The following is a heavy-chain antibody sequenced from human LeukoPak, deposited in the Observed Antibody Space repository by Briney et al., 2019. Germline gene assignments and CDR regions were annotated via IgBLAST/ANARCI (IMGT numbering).Heavy chain of an antibody. D-gene: IGHD3-3*01. Sequence: ASVKVSCKVSGYTLTELSMHWVRQAPGKGLGWMGGFDPEDGETIYAQKFQGRVTMTEDTSTDTAYMELSSLRSEDTAVYYCATAHITIFGVVGGYYFDYWGQGTLVTVSS. CDR1: GYTLTELS. J-gene: IGHJ4*02. CDR2: FDPEDGET. V-gene: IGHV1-24*01. CDR3: ATAHITIFGVVGGYYFDY.